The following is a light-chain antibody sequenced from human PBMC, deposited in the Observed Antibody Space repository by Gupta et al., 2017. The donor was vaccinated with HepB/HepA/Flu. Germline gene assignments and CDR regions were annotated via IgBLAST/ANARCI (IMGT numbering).Light chain of an antibody. V-gene: IGKV3-15*01. CDR1: QSVSSN. CDR2: GAS. Sequence: EIVMTQSPATLSVSPGERATLSCRASQSVSSNLAWYQQKPGQAPRLLIYGASTRATGIPARFSGSGSETEFTLTISRLQSDDFAVYYCLQDNNWPRTFGQGTKVEIK. J-gene: IGKJ1*01. CDR3: LQDNNWPRT.